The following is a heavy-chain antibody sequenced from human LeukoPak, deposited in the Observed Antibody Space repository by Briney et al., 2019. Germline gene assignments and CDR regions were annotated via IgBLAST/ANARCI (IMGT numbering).Heavy chain of an antibody. Sequence: ASVKVSCKASGYTFSSHDINWVRQATGQGLEWMGWMNPNSGNTGYAQKFQGRVTMTRNTSISTAYMELSSLRSEDTAVYYCARSQKDRTNWFDPWGQGTLVTVSS. CDR2: MNPNSGNT. CDR3: ARSQKDRTNWFDP. V-gene: IGHV1-8*01. D-gene: IGHD1-7*01. J-gene: IGHJ5*02. CDR1: GYTFSSHD.